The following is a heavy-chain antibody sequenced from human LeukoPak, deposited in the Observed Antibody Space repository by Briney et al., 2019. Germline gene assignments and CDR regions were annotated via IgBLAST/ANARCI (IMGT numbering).Heavy chain of an antibody. V-gene: IGHV1-24*01. Sequence: ASVKVSCKVSGYTLTELSMHRVRQAPGKGLEWMGGFDPEAGDTIYAQKFQGRVTMTEDTSTDTAYMELSSLRSEDTAVYYCATWELPGGHYWGQGTLVTVSS. CDR3: ATWELPGGHY. CDR1: GYTLTELS. J-gene: IGHJ4*02. D-gene: IGHD1-26*01. CDR2: FDPEAGDT.